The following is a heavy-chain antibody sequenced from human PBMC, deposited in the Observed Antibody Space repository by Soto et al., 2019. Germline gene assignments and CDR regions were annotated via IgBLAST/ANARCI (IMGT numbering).Heavy chain of an antibody. CDR3: AKKQSDYYGMDV. J-gene: IGHJ6*02. V-gene: IGHV5-51*01. Sequence: GESLKSSGKGSGYSFTNYCIGWVLQMPGKGLEWMGIIYVGDSDTRYSPSFQGQVTISADKSISTAYLQWSSLKASDTAIYYCAKKQSDYYGMDVWGQGTTVTVSS. CDR2: IYVGDSDT. D-gene: IGHD3-3*01. CDR1: GYSFTNYC.